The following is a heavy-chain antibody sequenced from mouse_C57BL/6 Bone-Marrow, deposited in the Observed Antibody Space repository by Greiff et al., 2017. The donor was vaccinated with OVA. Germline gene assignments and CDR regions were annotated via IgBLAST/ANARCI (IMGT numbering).Heavy chain of an antibody. CDR2: INYDGSST. Sequence: EVKLMESEGGLVQPGSSMKLSCTASGFTFSDYYMAWVRPVPEKGLEWVANINYDGSSTYYLDSLKSRFIISRDNAKNILYLQMSSLKSEDTATYYCARDGEGVDYWGQGTTLTVSS. CDR3: ARDGEGVDY. CDR1: GFTFSDYY. V-gene: IGHV5-16*01. J-gene: IGHJ2*01.